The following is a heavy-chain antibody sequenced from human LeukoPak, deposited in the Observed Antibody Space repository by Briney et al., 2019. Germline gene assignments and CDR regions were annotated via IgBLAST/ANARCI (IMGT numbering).Heavy chain of an antibody. CDR3: ARALISGGSYNWFDP. D-gene: IGHD2-15*01. J-gene: IGHJ5*02. CDR1: GGSISSYY. CDR2: IYYSGST. Sequence: SETLSLTCTVSGGSISSYYWSWIRQPPGKGLGWIGYIYYSGSTNYNPSLKSRVTISVDTSKNQFSLKLSSVTAADTAVYYCARALISGGSYNWFDPWGQGTRVTVSS. V-gene: IGHV4-59*01.